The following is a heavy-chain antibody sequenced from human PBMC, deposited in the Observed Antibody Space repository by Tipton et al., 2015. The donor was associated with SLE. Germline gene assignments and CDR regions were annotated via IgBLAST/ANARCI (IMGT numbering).Heavy chain of an antibody. CDR1: GGSVSSYY. CDR3: ARGPRWLQMEGDAFDI. CDR2: IYTSGST. Sequence: TLSLTCTVSGGSVSSYYWSWIRQPAGKGLEWIGRIYTSGSTTYNPSLKRRVTMSVDTSKNQFSLKLSSVTAADTAVYYCARGPRWLQMEGDAFDIWGQGTMVTVSA. V-gene: IGHV4-4*07. J-gene: IGHJ3*02. D-gene: IGHD5-24*01.